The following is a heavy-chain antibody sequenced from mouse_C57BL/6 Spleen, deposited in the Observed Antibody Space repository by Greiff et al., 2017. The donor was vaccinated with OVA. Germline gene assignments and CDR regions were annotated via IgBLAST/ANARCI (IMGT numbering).Heavy chain of an antibody. CDR3: ARSKGYYGRNAMDY. J-gene: IGHJ4*01. D-gene: IGHD1-1*01. CDR2: INPNNGGT. CDR1: GYTFTDYY. V-gene: IGHV1-26*01. Sequence: VQLQQSGPELVKPGASVKISCKASGYTFTDYYMNWVKQSHGNSLEWIGDINPNNGGTSYNQKFKGKATLTVDKSSSSAYMELRSLTSEDSAVYYCARSKGYYGRNAMDYWGQGTSVTVSS.